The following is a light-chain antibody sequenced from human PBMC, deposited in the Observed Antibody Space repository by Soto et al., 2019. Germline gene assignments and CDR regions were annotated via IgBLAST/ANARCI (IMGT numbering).Light chain of an antibody. Sequence: QSVLTQSPSASASLGASVKLTCTLSSGHSSNAIAWHQQQPEKGPRFLIKVNSDGTHIKGDGIPDRFSGSSSGPERYLTISSLQSEDEADYYCQTWGTGIVVFGGGTKLTVL. CDR1: SGHSSNA. J-gene: IGLJ2*01. V-gene: IGLV4-69*01. CDR2: VNSDGTH. CDR3: QTWGTGIVV.